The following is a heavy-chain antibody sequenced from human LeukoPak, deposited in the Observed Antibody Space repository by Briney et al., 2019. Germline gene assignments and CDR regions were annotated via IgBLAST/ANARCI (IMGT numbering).Heavy chain of an antibody. Sequence: GGSLRLSCAASGFTFSSYGMSWVRQAPGKGLEWVSTISGSGGSGRSTYYADSVKGRFTISRDNSKNTLYLQMNRLRAEDTAVYYCAKDIYYDSSGYYGTWGQGTLVTVSS. CDR1: GFTFSSYG. CDR2: ISGSGGSGRST. CDR3: AKDIYYDSSGYYGT. D-gene: IGHD3-22*01. J-gene: IGHJ5*02. V-gene: IGHV3-23*01.